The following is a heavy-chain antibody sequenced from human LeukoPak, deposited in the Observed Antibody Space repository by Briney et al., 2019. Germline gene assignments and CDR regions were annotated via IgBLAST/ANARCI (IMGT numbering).Heavy chain of an antibody. CDR3: ARAMNGDSYFDY. D-gene: IGHD4-17*01. Sequence: GGSLRLSCAASGFTVTTNYMSWVRQAPGKGLEWVSIIYSGGSTYYADSVKGRFTISRDNSKNTLFLQMNSLRADDTAVYYCARAMNGDSYFDYWGQGALVTVSS. CDR1: GFTVTTNY. V-gene: IGHV3-53*01. CDR2: IYSGGST. J-gene: IGHJ4*02.